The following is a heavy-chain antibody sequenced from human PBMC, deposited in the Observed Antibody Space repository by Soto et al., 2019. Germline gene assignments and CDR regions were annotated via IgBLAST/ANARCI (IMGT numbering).Heavy chain of an antibody. J-gene: IGHJ3*02. Sequence: PSETLSLTCTVSGGSMSSYYWSWIRQSPGRGLEWIGYIYYSGSTNYKPSLKRRVTISVDTSKNQFSLELTSVTAADTALYYCARGGNTEAFDIWGQGTMVTVSS. CDR3: ARGGNTEAFDI. CDR1: GGSMSSYY. V-gene: IGHV4-59*01. CDR2: IYYSGST.